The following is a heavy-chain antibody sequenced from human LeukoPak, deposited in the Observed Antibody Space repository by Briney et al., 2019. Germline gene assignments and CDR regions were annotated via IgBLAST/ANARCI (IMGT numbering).Heavy chain of an antibody. CDR3: ASSGDPDWSSPLRWAFDI. CDR1: GGTFSSYA. J-gene: IGHJ3*02. D-gene: IGHD4-23*01. V-gene: IGHV1-69*04. Sequence: ASVKVSCKASGGTFSSYAISWVRQAPGQGLEWMGRIIPILGIANYAQRFQGRVTITADKSTSTAYMELSSLRSEDTAVYYCASSGDPDWSSPLRWAFDIWGQGTMVTVSS. CDR2: IIPILGIA.